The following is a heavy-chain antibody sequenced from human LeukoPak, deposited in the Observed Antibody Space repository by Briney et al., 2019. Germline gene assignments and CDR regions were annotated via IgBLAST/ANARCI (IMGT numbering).Heavy chain of an antibody. CDR1: EFTFSSYG. J-gene: IGHJ4*02. CDR3: VRLRGGYNYALGPFDF. V-gene: IGHV3-21*01. D-gene: IGHD5-18*01. CDR2: ISSIRSYI. Sequence: GGSLRLSCAASEFTFSSYGINWVRQAPGKGLEWVSSISSIRSYIYYADSVKGRFTISRDSAKNSLYLQMNSLRAEDTAVYYCVRLRGGYNYALGPFDFWGQGTLVTVSS.